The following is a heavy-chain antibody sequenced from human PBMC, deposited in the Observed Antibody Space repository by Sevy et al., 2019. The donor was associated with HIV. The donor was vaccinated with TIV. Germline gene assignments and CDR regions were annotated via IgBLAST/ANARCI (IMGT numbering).Heavy chain of an antibody. D-gene: IGHD6-6*01. J-gene: IGHJ4*02. CDR1: GGPVSSGSYY. Sequence: SETLSLTCTVSGGPVSSGSYYWSWIRQPPGKGLEWIGYIYYSGSTNYNPSLKSRVTISVDTSKNQFSLKLSSVTAADTAVYYCARVGYPYSSSSLGLNYFDYWGQGTLVTVSS. CDR2: IYYSGST. V-gene: IGHV4-61*01. CDR3: ARVGYPYSSSSLGLNYFDY.